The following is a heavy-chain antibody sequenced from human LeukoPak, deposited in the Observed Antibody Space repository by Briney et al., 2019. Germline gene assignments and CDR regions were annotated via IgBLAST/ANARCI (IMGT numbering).Heavy chain of an antibody. CDR1: GYTFTSYG. CDR2: ISAYNGNT. CDR3: ARVIGYSKPTDYFDY. J-gene: IGHJ4*02. Sequence: ASVKVSCKASGYTFTSYGISWVRQAPGHGLEWMGWISAYNGNTNYAQKLQGRVTMTTDTSTSTAYMELRSLRSDDTAVYYCARVIGYSKPTDYFDYWGQGTLVTVSS. D-gene: IGHD4-11*01. V-gene: IGHV1-18*01.